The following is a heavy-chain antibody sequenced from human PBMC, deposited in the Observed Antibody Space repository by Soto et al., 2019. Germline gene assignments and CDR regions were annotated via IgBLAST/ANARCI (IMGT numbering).Heavy chain of an antibody. J-gene: IGHJ4*02. CDR3: AKDFYIVVVPAGYYFDY. V-gene: IGHV3-23*01. CDR1: GFTFSSYA. Sequence: GGSLRLSCAASGFTFSSYAMSWVRQAPGKGLEWVSAISGSGGSTYYADSVKGRFTISRDNSKNTLYLQMNSLRAEDTAVYYCAKDFYIVVVPAGYYFDYWGQGTLVTVSS. D-gene: IGHD2-2*01. CDR2: ISGSGGST.